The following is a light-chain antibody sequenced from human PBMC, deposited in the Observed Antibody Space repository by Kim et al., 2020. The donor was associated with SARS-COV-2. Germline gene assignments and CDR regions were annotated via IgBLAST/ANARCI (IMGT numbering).Light chain of an antibody. CDR1: QHISNY. J-gene: IGKJ1*01. CDR3: QQYDYAPPWT. V-gene: IGKV1-33*01. CDR2: DAS. Sequence: DIQMTQSPSFLSASVGDRVTITCQASQHISNYLNWYQQKPGKAPQLLIYDASKLDRGVPSRFSGSGSGTEFTLTISSLQPEDFATYYCQQYDYAPPWTFGQGTKVDIK.